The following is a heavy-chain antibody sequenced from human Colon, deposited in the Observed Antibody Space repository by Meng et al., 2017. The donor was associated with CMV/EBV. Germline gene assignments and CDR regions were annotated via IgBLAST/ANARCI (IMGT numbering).Heavy chain of an antibody. CDR1: GFTFSSYG. CDR2: IRNDRSYE. D-gene: IGHD4-17*01. J-gene: IGHJ4*02. Sequence: QGQLGESGGGVVQPGGSLRLSGAAFGFTFSSYGMNWVRQAPGKGLEWVTFIRNDRSYEYYADSVQGRFTVSRDNSKNTMYLQMNSLGGDDTAVYYCAKVADYADFVMEYWGQGTLVTVSS. V-gene: IGHV3-30*02. CDR3: AKVADYADFVMEY.